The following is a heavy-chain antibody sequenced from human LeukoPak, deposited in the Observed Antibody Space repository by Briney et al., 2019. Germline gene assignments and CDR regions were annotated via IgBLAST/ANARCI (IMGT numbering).Heavy chain of an antibody. V-gene: IGHV1-69*13. CDR3: AREDVTVARVYYGMDV. J-gene: IGHJ6*02. CDR1: GGTFSSYA. Sequence: SVKVFCKASGGTFSSYAISWVRQAPGQGLEWMGGIIPIFGTANYAQKFQGRVTITADESTSTAYMELSSLRSEDTAVYYCAREDVTVARVYYGMDVWGQGTTVTVSS. CDR2: IIPIFGTA. D-gene: IGHD4-23*01.